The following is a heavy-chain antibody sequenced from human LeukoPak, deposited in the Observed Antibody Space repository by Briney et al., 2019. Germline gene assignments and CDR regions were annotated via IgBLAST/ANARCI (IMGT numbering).Heavy chain of an antibody. J-gene: IGHJ6*03. CDR3: ARGATPPYYYDSSGYRNYYYYYYMDV. CDR1: GFTFSSYG. V-gene: IGHV3-33*01. Sequence: PGRSLTLSCPAAGFTFSSYGMHWVRQAPGNGLEWVAAIWYDGSNKYYADSVKGRFTIYRDNSKNTLYLQMHSLRAEDTAVYYCARGATPPYYYDSSGYRNYYYYYYMDVWGKGTTVTVYS. D-gene: IGHD3-22*01. CDR2: IWYDGSNK.